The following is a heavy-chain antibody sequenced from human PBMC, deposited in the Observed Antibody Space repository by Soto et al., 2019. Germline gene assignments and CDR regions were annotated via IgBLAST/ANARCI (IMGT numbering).Heavy chain of an antibody. J-gene: IGHJ6*04. CDR3: ARDRPSREPSAINGMDV. CDR2: IWYDGSNK. D-gene: IGHD1-1*01. CDR1: GFTFSSYG. V-gene: IGHV3-33*01. Sequence: GGSLRLSCAASGFTFSSYGMHWVRQAPGKGLEWVAVIWYDGSNKYYADSVKGRFTISRDNSKNTLYLQMNSLRAEDTAVYYCARDRPSREPSAINGMDVWGKGTTVTVSS.